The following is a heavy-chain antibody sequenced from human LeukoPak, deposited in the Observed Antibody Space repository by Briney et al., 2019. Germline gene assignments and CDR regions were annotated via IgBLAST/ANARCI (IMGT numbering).Heavy chain of an antibody. D-gene: IGHD3-10*01. CDR3: VTGGHYFGT. V-gene: IGHV3-15*01. CDR1: GFTFTDYP. J-gene: IGHJ5*02. Sequence: GGSLRLSCATSGFTFTDYPMNWVRQAPGKGLEWVGRIKRKSAGGTPDYAAPVKGRFTISRDDSINTLYLQMNSLKTDDTAVYHCVTGGHYFGTWGQGTLVTVSP. CDR2: IKRKSAGGTP.